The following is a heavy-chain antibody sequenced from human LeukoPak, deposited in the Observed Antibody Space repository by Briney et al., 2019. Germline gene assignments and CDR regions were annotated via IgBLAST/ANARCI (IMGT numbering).Heavy chain of an antibody. D-gene: IGHD2-21*01. CDR1: GFTFSRYW. V-gene: IGHV3-7*01. J-gene: IGHJ4*02. Sequence: GGSLRLSCTASGFTFSRYWMSWVRQAPGKGLEWVANIKQDGSEKYYVDSVKGRFTISRDNAKNSLYLQMNSLRAEDTAVYYCARATYSYFASSSQATLVTASS. CDR2: IKQDGSEK. CDR3: ARATYSYFAS.